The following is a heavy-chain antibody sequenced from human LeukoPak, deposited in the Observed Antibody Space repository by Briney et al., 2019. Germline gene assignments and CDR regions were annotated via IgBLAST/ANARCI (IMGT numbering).Heavy chain of an antibody. CDR3: AREEGIATAGALEY. J-gene: IGHJ4*02. D-gene: IGHD6-13*01. CDR1: GDSITSYY. CDR2: IYHSGNT. Sequence: SETLSLTCSVSGDSITSYYWSWIRQPPGKGLEWIGFIYHSGNTNYNPSLTARVTMSVDTSKTQISLRLSAVTAADTAVYYCAREEGIATAGALEYWGQGILVTVAS. V-gene: IGHV4-59*01.